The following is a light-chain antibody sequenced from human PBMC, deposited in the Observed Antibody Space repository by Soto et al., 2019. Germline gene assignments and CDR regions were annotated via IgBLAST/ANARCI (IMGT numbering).Light chain of an antibody. CDR3: GTWDASLSAVV. CDR2: END. CDR1: SSNIGNNY. J-gene: IGLJ2*01. V-gene: IGLV1-51*02. Sequence: QSVLTQPPSVSAAPGQKVTISCSGSSSNIGNNYVSWYQQLPGTAPKLLIYENDKRPSGIPARFSGSKSGTSATLGITGLQTGDEADYYCGTWDASLSAVVFGGGTQLTVL.